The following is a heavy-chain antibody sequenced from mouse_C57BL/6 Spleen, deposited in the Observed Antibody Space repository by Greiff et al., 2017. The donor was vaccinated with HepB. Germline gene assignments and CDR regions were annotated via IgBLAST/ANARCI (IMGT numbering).Heavy chain of an antibody. CDR1: GYTFTSYW. Sequence: QVQLKQPGAELVRPGSSVKLSCKASGYTFTSYWMDWVKQRPGQGLEWIGNIYPSDSETHYKQKFKDKATLTVDKSSSTAYMQLSSLTAEDSAVYYCARGKQLGLQAWFAYWGQGTLVTVSA. CDR2: IYPSDSET. D-gene: IGHD3-1*01. CDR3: ARGKQLGLQAWFAY. V-gene: IGHV1-61*01. J-gene: IGHJ3*01.